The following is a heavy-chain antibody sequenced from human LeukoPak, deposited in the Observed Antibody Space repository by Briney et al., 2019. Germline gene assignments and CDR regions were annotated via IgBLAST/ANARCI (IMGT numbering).Heavy chain of an antibody. V-gene: IGHV3-43D*03. CDR1: GFTFDDYA. CDR2: ISWDGSST. CDR3: AGALVTANWFDP. D-gene: IGHD5-18*01. J-gene: IGHJ5*02. Sequence: GGSLRLSCAASGFTFDDYAMHWVRQAPGKGLEWVSLISWDGSSTYYADSVKGRFTISRDNSKNSLYLQMNSLRAEDTALYYCAGALVTANWFDPWGQGTLVTVSS.